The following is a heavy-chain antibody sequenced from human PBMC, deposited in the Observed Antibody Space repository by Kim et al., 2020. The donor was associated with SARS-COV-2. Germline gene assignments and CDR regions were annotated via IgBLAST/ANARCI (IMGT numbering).Heavy chain of an antibody. CDR2: IIPIFGTA. CDR1: GGTFSSYA. CDR3: ARDLSGGDTAMARFYYYYGMDV. V-gene: IGHV1-69*13. Sequence: ASVKVSCKASGGTFSSYAISWVRQAPGQGLEWMGGIIPIFGTANYAQKFQGRVTITADESTSTAYMELSSLRSEDTAVYYCARDLSGGDTAMARFYYYYGMDVWGQGTTVTVSS. D-gene: IGHD5-18*01. J-gene: IGHJ6*02.